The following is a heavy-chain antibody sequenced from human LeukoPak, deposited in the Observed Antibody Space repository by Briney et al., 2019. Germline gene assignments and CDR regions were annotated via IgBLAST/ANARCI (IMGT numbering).Heavy chain of an antibody. D-gene: IGHD3-3*01. CDR2: ISGSGGST. CDR3: ARVWSGYYPYFDY. Sequence: GASLRLSCAASGFTFSSYAMDWARQAPGKGLEWVSAISGSGGSTYYADSVKGRFSISRDNSKTTLFLQMNSLRAEDTAVYYCARVWSGYYPYFDYWGQGTLVTVSS. J-gene: IGHJ4*02. V-gene: IGHV3-23*01. CDR1: GFTFSSYA.